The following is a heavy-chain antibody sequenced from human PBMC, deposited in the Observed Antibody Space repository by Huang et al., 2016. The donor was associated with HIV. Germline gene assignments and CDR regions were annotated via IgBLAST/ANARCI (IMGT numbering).Heavy chain of an antibody. V-gene: IGHV1-69*01. J-gene: IGHJ4*02. CDR1: GGTFSSYG. Sequence: QVKLVQSGAEVKKPGSSVKVSCKASGGTFSSYGISWVRQDPGQGIEWMGGISPIFGTAKYAQKFKDRVTITADESTSTTYMEVSSLRSEDTAVYYCARAPIAGGGRDFDEGAEYDYWGQGTLVTVSS. D-gene: IGHD6-13*01. CDR3: ARAPIAGGGRDFDEGAEYDY. CDR2: ISPIFGTA.